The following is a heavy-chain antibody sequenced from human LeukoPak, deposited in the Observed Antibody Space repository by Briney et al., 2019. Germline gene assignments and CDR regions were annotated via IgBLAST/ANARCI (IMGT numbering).Heavy chain of an antibody. V-gene: IGHV3-15*01. CDR2: IKSKTDGGTT. CDR3: TTGGPYSSSHFDY. D-gene: IGHD6-6*01. J-gene: IGHJ4*02. CDR1: GFTFSNAW. Sequence: GGSLRLSCAASGFTFSNAWMSWVRQAPGKGLEWVGRIKSKTDGGTTDYAAPVKGRFTISRDGSKNTLYLQMNSLKTEDTAVYYCTTGGPYSSSHFDYWGQGTLVTVSS.